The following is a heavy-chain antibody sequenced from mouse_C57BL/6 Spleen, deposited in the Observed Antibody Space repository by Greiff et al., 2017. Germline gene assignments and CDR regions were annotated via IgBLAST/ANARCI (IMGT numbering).Heavy chain of an antibody. CDR1: GYAFSSSW. D-gene: IGHD1-1*01. CDR2: IYPGDGDT. V-gene: IGHV1-82*01. J-gene: IGHJ2*01. Sequence: VQLQQSGPELVKPGASVKISCKASGYAFSSSWMNWVKQRPGKGLEWIGRIYPGDGDTNYNGKFKGKATLTADKSSSTAYMQLSSLTSEDSAVYFCAREGDYSLDYWGQGTTLTVSS. CDR3: AREGDYSLDY.